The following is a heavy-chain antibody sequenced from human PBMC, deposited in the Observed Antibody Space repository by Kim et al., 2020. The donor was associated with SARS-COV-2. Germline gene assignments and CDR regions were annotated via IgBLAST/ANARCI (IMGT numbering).Heavy chain of an antibody. CDR3: ARGQGYDFWSGYHHYFDY. D-gene: IGHD3-3*01. CDR2: INHSGST. CDR1: GGSFSGYY. J-gene: IGHJ4*02. V-gene: IGHV4-34*01. Sequence: SETLSLTCAVYGGSFSGYYWSWIRQPPGKGLEWIGEINHSGSTNYNPSLKSRVTISVDTSKNQFSLKLSSVTAADTAVYYCARGQGYDFWSGYHHYFDYWGQGALVTVSS.